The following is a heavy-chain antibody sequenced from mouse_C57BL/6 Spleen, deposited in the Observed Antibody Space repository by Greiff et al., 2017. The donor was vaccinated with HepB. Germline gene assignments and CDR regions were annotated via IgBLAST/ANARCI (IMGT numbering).Heavy chain of an antibody. D-gene: IGHD1-1*01. J-gene: IGHJ2*01. V-gene: IGHV1-80*01. CDR1: GYAFSSYW. Sequence: QVQLKESGAELVKPGASVKISCKASGYAFSSYWMNWVKQRPGKGLEWIGQIYPGDGDTNYNGKFKGKATLTADKSSSTAYMQLSSLTSEDSAVYFCARGSTVVEYYFDYWGQGTTLTVSS. CDR3: ARGSTVVEYYFDY. CDR2: IYPGDGDT.